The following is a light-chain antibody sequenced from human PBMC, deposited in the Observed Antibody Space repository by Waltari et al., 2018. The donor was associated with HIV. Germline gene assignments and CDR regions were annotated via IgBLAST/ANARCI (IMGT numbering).Light chain of an antibody. CDR3: SSYAGSNNLVV. CDR2: EVN. CDR1: SSDVGGYKY. V-gene: IGLV2-8*01. Sequence: QSALTQPPSASGSPGQSVTISCTGHSSDVGGYKYVSWYQQHRGQAPKLMIYEVNKRPSGVPGRFSGSKSGNTASLTVSGLQAEDEADYYCSSYAGSNNLVVFGGGTKLTVL. J-gene: IGLJ2*01.